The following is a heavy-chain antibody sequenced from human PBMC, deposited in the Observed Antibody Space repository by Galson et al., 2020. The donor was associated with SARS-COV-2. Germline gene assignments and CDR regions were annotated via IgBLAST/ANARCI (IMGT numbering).Heavy chain of an antibody. D-gene: IGHD3-22*01. J-gene: IGHJ6*03. Sequence: GGSLRLSCAASGFNFSSYSMNWVRQAPGKGLEWVSSISSSSSYIYYADSVKGRFTISRDNAKNSLYLQMNSLRAEDTAVYYCARDDVYYYDSSEYMDVLGKGTTVTVSS. CDR3: ARDDVYYYDSSEYMDV. CDR1: GFNFSSYS. CDR2: ISSSSSYI. V-gene: IGHV3-21*01.